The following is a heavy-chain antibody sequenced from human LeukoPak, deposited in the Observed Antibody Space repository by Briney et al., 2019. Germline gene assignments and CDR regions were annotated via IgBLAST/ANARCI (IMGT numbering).Heavy chain of an antibody. CDR1: GSAFGNDA. CDR2: ISSSSSYI. V-gene: IGHV3-21*01. D-gene: IGHD3-3*01. Sequence: PGGSLRLSCAASGSAFGNDAMNWVRQAPGKGLEWVSSISSSSSYIYYADSVKGRFTISRDNAKNSLYLQMNSLRAEDTAVYYCAREEEYYDFWSGYWDVSPKSTQHPYGMDVWGQGTAVTVSS. CDR3: AREEEYYDFWSGYWDVSPKSTQHPYGMDV. J-gene: IGHJ6*02.